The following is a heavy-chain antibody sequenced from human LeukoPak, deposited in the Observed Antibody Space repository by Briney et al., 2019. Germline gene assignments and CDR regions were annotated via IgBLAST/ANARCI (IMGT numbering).Heavy chain of an antibody. CDR3: ARDRTVRGVIVDAFDI. J-gene: IGHJ3*02. CDR2: IYYSGST. Sequence: SETLSLTCTVSGGSISSSSYYWGWIRQPPGKGLEWIGSIYYSGSTYYNPSLKSRVTISVDTSKNQFSLKLSSVTAADTAVYYCARDRTVRGVIVDAFDIWGQGTMVTVSS. D-gene: IGHD3-10*01. V-gene: IGHV4-39*07. CDR1: GGSISSSSYY.